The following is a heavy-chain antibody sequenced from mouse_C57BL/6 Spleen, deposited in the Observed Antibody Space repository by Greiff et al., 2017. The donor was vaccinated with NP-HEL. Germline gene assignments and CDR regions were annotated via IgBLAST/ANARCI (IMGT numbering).Heavy chain of an antibody. J-gene: IGHJ2*01. CDR3: ASAPWLRSLDY. V-gene: IGHV1-42*01. D-gene: IGHD1-1*01. Sequence: EVQLQQSGPELVKPGASVKISCKASGYSFTGYYMNWVKQSPEKSLEWIGEINPSTGGTTYNQKFKAKATLTVDKSSSTAYMQLKSLTSEDSAVYYCASAPWLRSLDYWGQGTTLTVSS. CDR2: INPSTGGT. CDR1: GYSFTGYY.